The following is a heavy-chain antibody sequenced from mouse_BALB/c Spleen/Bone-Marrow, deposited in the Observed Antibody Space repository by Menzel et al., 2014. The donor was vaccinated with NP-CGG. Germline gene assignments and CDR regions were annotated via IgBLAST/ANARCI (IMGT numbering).Heavy chain of an antibody. CDR3: ARSGNFFDY. CDR2: ITYSGNT. D-gene: IGHD1-3*01. CDR1: GYSITSDYA. Sequence: EVKLVESGPGLVKPSQSLSLTCTVTGYSITSDYAWNWIRQSPGNKLEWMGYITYSGNTTYNPSLKSRISFTRDTSKNQFFLQLISVTIEDTATYYCARSGNFFDYWGQGTTLTVSS. V-gene: IGHV3-2*02. J-gene: IGHJ2*01.